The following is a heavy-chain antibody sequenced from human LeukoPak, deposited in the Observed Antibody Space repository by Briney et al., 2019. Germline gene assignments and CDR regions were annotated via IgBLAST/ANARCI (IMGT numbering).Heavy chain of an antibody. CDR2: IYDSGST. D-gene: IGHD3-9*01. CDR1: GGSISSHY. V-gene: IGHV4-59*11. J-gene: IGHJ4*01. Sequence: PSPTRAVAGGSISSHYWGWVRQHAGDVLGLNGFIYDSGSTNYNPSLKSQATISVDTSKNQFSRKRRGVTAGDTAVISVARGSGYSDILSVYAVGLDYWGHGTLVTVSS. CDR3: ARGSGYSDILSVYAVGLDY.